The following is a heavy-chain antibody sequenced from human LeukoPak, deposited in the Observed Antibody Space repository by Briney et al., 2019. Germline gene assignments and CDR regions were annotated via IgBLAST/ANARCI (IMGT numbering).Heavy chain of an antibody. CDR3: ASSTTRYYYYGMDV. D-gene: IGHD2-15*01. V-gene: IGHV1-18*01. Sequence: ASVKVSCKASGYTFTSYGISWVRQAPGQGLEWVGWISAYNGNTNYAQKLQGRVTMTTDTSTSTAYMELRSLRSDDTAVYYCASSTTRYYYYGMDVWGQGTTVTVSS. CDR1: GYTFTSYG. CDR2: ISAYNGNT. J-gene: IGHJ6*02.